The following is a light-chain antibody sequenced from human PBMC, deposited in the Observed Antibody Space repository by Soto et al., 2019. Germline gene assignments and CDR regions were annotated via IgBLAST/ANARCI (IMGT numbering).Light chain of an antibody. CDR3: LQDDNYPWT. J-gene: IGKJ1*01. Sequence: AIQMTQSPSSLSASVGDRVTITCRASQGIRNDLGWYQQKPAKAPKLLIYAASSLQSGGPSRFSGSGSGTDFTLTISSLQPEDVATYYCLQDDNYPWTFGQGTKVEIK. CDR1: QGIRND. CDR2: AAS. V-gene: IGKV1-6*01.